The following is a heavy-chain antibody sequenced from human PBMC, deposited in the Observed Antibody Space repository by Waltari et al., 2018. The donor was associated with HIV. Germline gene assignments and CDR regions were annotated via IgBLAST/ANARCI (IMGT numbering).Heavy chain of an antibody. D-gene: IGHD6-19*01. CDR2: VHHSGSS. CDR1: GVSFSSGSG. Sequence: QVQLQESGPGLVNPSGTLSLTCALPGVSFSSGSGWTGVRQPPGKGLEWIGEVHHSGSSNYNPSLKSRVTISVDNSKNQFSLRLNSVTAADTAVYYCAASPGWWRLDYWGQGTLVSVSS. J-gene: IGHJ4*02. V-gene: IGHV4-4*02. CDR3: AASPGWWRLDY.